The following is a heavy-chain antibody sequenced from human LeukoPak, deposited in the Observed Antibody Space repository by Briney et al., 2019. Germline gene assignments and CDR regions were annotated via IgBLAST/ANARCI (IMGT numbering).Heavy chain of an antibody. CDR2: INLYNGAT. CDR3: ASWAGGNEPVASFDY. J-gene: IGHJ4*02. D-gene: IGHD1-14*01. V-gene: IGHV1-2*02. CDR1: GYSFTAYY. Sequence: ASVKDSCKPTGYSFTAYYIFWMRQAPGQGLECMGWINLYNGATKYAQRFQSRVTMTRDTSISTAHMELSRLRSDDTATYYCASWAGGNEPVASFDYWGQGTLVTVSS.